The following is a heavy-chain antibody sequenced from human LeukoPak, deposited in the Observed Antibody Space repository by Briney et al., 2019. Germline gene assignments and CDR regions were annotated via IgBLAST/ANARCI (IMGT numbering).Heavy chain of an antibody. CDR2: IYYSGST. V-gene: IGHV4-59*01. CDR3: ARVSYSSSGDY. CDR1: GGSISSYY. J-gene: IGHJ4*02. Sequence: SETLSLTCTVSGGSISSYYWSWIRQPPGKGLEWIGYIYYSGSTNYNPSLKSRVTISVDTSKNQFSLKLSSVTAADTAVDYCARVSYSSSGDYWGQGTLVTVSS. D-gene: IGHD6-6*01.